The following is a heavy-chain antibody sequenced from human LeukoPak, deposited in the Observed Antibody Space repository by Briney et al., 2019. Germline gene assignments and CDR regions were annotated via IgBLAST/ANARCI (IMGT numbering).Heavy chain of an antibody. J-gene: IGHJ4*02. CDR3: ARSLWPEDY. V-gene: IGHV3-7*01. Sequence: GGPLRLSCDASGFAYSLYRAIWVPQAPGKGLEWVANINQVGNSQNYVGSVGGRFPISKDSAKNSVYLQMNNMRAEDTAVYYCARSLWPEDYWGQGILVTVSS. CDR1: GFAYSLYR. CDR2: INQVGNSQ. D-gene: IGHD2-21*01.